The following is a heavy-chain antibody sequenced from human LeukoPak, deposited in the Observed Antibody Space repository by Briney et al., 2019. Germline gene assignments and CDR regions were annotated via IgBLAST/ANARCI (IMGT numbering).Heavy chain of an antibody. D-gene: IGHD3-10*01. CDR3: ARDGDPHYGSGSSVLDY. CDR1: GFTFSDYW. J-gene: IGHJ4*02. V-gene: IGHV3-7*01. CDR2: INRDGSQK. Sequence: GGSLRLSCAGSGFTFSDYWVDWVRQAPGKGLEWVANINRDGSQKNYLDSVRGRFTISRDNAKSSLYLQMNNLRAEDTAVYYCARDGDPHYGSGSSVLDYWGQGTLVTVSS.